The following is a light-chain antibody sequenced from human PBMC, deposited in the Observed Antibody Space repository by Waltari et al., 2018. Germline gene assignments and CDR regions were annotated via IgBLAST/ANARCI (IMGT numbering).Light chain of an antibody. Sequence: QSKLTQPPSVSGAPGQTVTISCTGAYSNIGSRDVNWYLQLPGAAPRCLIYRIDIRTSGVPDRFSGSKSGTSASLAISGLQAEDEADYYCQSYDISLNGYVFGTGTRVTVL. CDR2: RID. V-gene: IGLV1-40*01. CDR1: YSNIGSRD. CDR3: QSYDISLNGYV. J-gene: IGLJ1*01.